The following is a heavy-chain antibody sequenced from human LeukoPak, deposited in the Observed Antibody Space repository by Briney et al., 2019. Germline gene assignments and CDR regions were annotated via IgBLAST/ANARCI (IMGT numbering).Heavy chain of an antibody. CDR2: INPNSGGT. J-gene: IGHJ6*02. CDR1: GYTFTGYY. Sequence: GASVKVSCKASGYTFTGYYMHWVRQAPGQGLEWMGWINPNSGGTNYAQKFQGRVTMTRDTSISTAYMELSRLRSDDTAVYYCASSGIVVVPAAIQGPICYYYGMDVWGQGTTVTVSS. V-gene: IGHV1-2*02. D-gene: IGHD2-2*02. CDR3: ASSGIVVVPAAIQGPICYYYGMDV.